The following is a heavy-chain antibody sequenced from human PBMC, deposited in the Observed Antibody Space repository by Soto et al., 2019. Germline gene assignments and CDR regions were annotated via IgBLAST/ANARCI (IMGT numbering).Heavy chain of an antibody. J-gene: IGHJ3*02. Sequence: GGSLRLSCAASGFTFSSYAMSWVRQAPGKGLEWVSAISGSGGSTYYADSVKGRFTISRDNSKNTLYLQMNSLRAEDTAVYYCAKEVLADGSFGPGDYVHRSAFDIWGQGTMVTVSS. CDR2: ISGSGGST. CDR3: AKEVLADGSFGPGDYVHRSAFDI. CDR1: GFTFSSYA. D-gene: IGHD4-17*01. V-gene: IGHV3-23*01.